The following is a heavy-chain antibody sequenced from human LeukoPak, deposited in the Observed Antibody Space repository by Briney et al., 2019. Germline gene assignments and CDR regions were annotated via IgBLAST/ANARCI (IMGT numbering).Heavy chain of an antibody. V-gene: IGHV4-34*01. D-gene: IGHD6-19*01. CDR2: INHSGST. CDR3: ARGFPPGSGSRGSHAFDV. CDR1: GGSFSGYY. J-gene: IGHJ3*01. Sequence: SETLSLTCVVYGGSFSGYYRSWIRQPPGKGLEWIGEINHSGSTNYNPSLKSRVTISLDTSKNQFSLKLSSVTAADTAVYYCARGFPPGSGSRGSHAFDVWGQGTMVTVSS.